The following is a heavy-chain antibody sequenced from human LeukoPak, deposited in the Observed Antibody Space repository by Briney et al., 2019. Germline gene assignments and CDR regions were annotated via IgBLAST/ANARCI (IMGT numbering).Heavy chain of an antibody. CDR1: GFTVSSNY. D-gene: IGHD6-13*01. CDR2: IYSGGST. Sequence: PWGSLRLSCAASGFTVSSNYMSWVRQAPGKGLEWVSVIYSGGSTYYADSVKGRFTISRDNSKNTLYLQMNSLRAEDTAVYYCARDGSSSWVSYYYGMDVWGQGTTVTVSS. V-gene: IGHV3-53*01. J-gene: IGHJ6*02. CDR3: ARDGSSSWVSYYYGMDV.